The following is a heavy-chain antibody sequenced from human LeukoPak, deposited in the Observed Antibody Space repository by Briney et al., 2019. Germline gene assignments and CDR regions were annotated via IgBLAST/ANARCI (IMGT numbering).Heavy chain of an antibody. V-gene: IGHV3-64D*06. D-gene: IGHD6-13*01. J-gene: IGHJ4*02. Sequence: EPGGSLRLSCSASGFTFSSYAMHWVRQAPGKGLEYVSAISSNGGSTYYADSVKGRFTISRGNSKNTLYLQMSSLRAEDTAVYYCVKDSSSWYGFPHFDYWGQGTLVTVSS. CDR2: ISSNGGST. CDR1: GFTFSSYA. CDR3: VKDSSSWYGFPHFDY.